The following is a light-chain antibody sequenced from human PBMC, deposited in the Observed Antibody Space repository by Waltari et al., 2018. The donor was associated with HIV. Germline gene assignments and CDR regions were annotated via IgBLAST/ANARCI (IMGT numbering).Light chain of an antibody. J-gene: IGLJ2*01. V-gene: IGLV2-14*01. CDR2: EVS. CDR3: SSFITTTTHVV. CDR1: NSDIGGYNY. Sequence: QSALTQPASVSGSLGQSVTISCTGANSDIGGYNYVSCYQQHPGKAPNLVIHEVSHRTPGVADRLSGSKSGNTASLTISGLQAEDESDYYCSSFITTTTHVVFGGGTRLTVL.